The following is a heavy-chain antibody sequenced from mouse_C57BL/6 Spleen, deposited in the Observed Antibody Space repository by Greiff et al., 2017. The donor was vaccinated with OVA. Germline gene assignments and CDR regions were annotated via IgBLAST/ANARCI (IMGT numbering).Heavy chain of an antibody. Sequence: EVQLQQSGPVLVKPGASVTMSCKASGYTFTDYYMNWVKQSPGKSLEWIGVINPYNGGTSYNQKFKGKATLTVDKSSSTVYMELNSLTAEDSAVYYCARGDGYYFFDYWGQGTTLTVSS. CDR1: GYTFTDYY. J-gene: IGHJ2*01. CDR2: INPYNGGT. D-gene: IGHD2-3*01. V-gene: IGHV1-19*01. CDR3: ARGDGYYFFDY.